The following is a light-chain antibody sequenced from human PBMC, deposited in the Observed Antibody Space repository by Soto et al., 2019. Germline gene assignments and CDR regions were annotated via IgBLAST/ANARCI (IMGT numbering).Light chain of an antibody. V-gene: IGKV1-39*01. CDR3: QQYGSSPRT. Sequence: DIQMTQSPSSLSASVGDRVTITCRPSQSIASYLNWYQQKPGKAPKLLIYTASTLQSGVPSRFSGSGSGTDFTLTISRLEPEDFAVYYCQQYGSSPRTFGQGTKGDIK. CDR1: QSIASY. J-gene: IGKJ1*01. CDR2: TAS.